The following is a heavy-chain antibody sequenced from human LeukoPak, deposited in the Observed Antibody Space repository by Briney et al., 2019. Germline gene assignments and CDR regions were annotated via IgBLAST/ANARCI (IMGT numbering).Heavy chain of an antibody. D-gene: IGHD2-21*01. CDR2: ISGTGGDT. V-gene: IGHV3-23*01. J-gene: IGHJ5*01. CDR1: GFSFGNYA. Sequence: GGSLRLSCVASGFSFGNYAMSWARQAPGKGLQWVSQISGTGGDTWYAGFARDRLTISRDNSKKTLYLQMSGLRVEDTAMYYCVKDPRDTYGTNWFVSWGQGTLLIVSS. CDR3: VKDPRDTYGTNWFVS.